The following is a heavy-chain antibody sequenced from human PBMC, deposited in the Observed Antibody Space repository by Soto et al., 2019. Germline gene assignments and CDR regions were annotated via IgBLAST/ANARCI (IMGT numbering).Heavy chain of an antibody. CDR3: ARGGIAARGSYFDY. CDR2: INHSGST. CDR1: GGPFSGYY. J-gene: IGHJ4*02. Sequence: SETLSLTCAVYGGPFSGYYWSWIRQPPGKGLEWIGEINHSGSTNYNPSLKSRVTISVDTSKNQFSLKLSSVTAADTAVYYCARGGIAARGSYFDYWGQGTLVTVSS. V-gene: IGHV4-34*01. D-gene: IGHD6-6*01.